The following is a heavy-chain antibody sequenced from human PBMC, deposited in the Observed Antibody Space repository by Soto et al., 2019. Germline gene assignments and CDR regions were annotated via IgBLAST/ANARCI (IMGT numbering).Heavy chain of an antibody. V-gene: IGHV4-39*01. D-gene: IGHD3-9*01. CDR2: IFSSGSA. CDR1: GGSISSGPYY. J-gene: IGHJ4*02. CDR3: AKDKPPNNDILTGYYSGFDY. Sequence: SETLSLTCSVSGGSISSGPYYWGWIRQPPGGGLEWIGGIFSSGSASYNSSLKSRVTIFVDTSKNQFSLKLSPVTAADTAVYYCAKDKPPNNDILTGYYSGFDYWGQGTLVTVSS.